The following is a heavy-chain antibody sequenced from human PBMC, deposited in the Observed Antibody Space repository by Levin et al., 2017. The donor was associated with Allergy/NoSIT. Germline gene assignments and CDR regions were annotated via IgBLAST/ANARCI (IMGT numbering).Heavy chain of an antibody. D-gene: IGHD6-19*01. J-gene: IGHJ3*02. Sequence: SGPTLVKPTETLTLTCIFSGFSLTSSGMCVSWIRQSPGKALEWLALLDWDDDKYYNIFLKTRLSISKDPSKNQVVLTVTNVDPIDTATYYCARVIRARHKSGWFSKFDIWGQGTMVTVSS. CDR3: ARVIRARHKSGWFSKFDI. V-gene: IGHV2-70*13. CDR2: LDWDDDK. CDR1: GFSLTSSGMC.